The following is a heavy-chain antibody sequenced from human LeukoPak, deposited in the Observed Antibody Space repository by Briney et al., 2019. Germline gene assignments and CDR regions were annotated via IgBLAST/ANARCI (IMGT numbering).Heavy chain of an antibody. D-gene: IGHD3-10*01. CDR2: FDPEDGET. CDR3: ATDGTYYYGSGSYYLFDY. CDR1: GYTLTELS. J-gene: IGHJ4*02. Sequence: ASVKVSCKVSGYTLTELSMHWVRQAPGKGLEWMGGFDPEDGETIYAQKFQGRVTMTEDSSTDTAYMELSSLSSEDTAVYYCATDGTYYYGSGSYYLFDYWGQGTLVTVSS. V-gene: IGHV1-24*01.